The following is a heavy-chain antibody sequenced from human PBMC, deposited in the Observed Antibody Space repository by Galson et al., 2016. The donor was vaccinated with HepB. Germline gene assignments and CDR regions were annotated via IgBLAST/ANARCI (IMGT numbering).Heavy chain of an antibody. D-gene: IGHD3-10*01. V-gene: IGHV3-23*01. CDR2: ITDNGGHT. J-gene: IGHJ4*02. CDR3: ASHAASGSYSDYFPH. Sequence: SLRLSCAASGLTFSSYAMTWVRQAPRKGLEWVSTITDNGGHTYYADSVKGRFTISRDNSKNTLYLQMNSLRAEDTALYYCASHAASGSYSDYFPHWGQGTLVTVSS. CDR1: GLTFSSYA.